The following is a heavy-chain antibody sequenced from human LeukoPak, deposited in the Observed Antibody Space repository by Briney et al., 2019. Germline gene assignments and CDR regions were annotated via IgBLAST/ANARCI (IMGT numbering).Heavy chain of an antibody. V-gene: IGHV4-39*07. D-gene: IGHD3-16*01. CDR1: GGSISSSSYY. Sequence: PSETLSLTCTVSGGSISSSSYYWGWIRQPPGKGLEWIGSIYYSGSTYYNPSLKSRVTISVDTSKNQFSLKLSSVTAADTAVYYCARDLIEITFRNWFDPWDQGTLVTVSS. J-gene: IGHJ5*02. CDR3: ARDLIEITFRNWFDP. CDR2: IYYSGST.